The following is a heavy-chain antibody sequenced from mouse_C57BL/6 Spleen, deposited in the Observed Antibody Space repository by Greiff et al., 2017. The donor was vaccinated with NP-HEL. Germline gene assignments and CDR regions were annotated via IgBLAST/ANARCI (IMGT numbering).Heavy chain of an antibody. CDR1: GFTFSDYG. CDR3: ARDRLGLYYFDY. V-gene: IGHV5-17*01. Sequence: EVMLVESGGGLVKPGGSLKLSCAASGFTFSDYGMHWVRQAPGKGLEWVAYISSGSSTIYYADTVKGRFTISRDNAKNTLFLQMTSLRSEDTAMYYCARDRLGLYYFDYWGQGTTLTVSS. J-gene: IGHJ2*01. D-gene: IGHD3-1*01. CDR2: ISSGSSTI.